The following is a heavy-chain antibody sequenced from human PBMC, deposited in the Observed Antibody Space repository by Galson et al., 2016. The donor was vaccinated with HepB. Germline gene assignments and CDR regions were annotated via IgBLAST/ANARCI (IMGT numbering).Heavy chain of an antibody. CDR1: GYTFTSYG. Sequence: SVKVSCKASGYTFTSYGINWVRQAPGQGLEWMGWISTYNGNTYYVQKLQGRVTMTTDTSTSTAYMELRSLRADDTAVYYCAREQGVGDGIDVWGQGTTLTVSS. V-gene: IGHV1-18*01. D-gene: IGHD3-16*01. CDR3: AREQGVGDGIDV. CDR2: ISTYNGNT. J-gene: IGHJ6*02.